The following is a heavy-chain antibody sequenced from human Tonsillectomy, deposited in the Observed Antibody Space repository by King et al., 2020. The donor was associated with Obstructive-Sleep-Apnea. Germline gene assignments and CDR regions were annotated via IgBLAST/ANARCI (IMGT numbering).Heavy chain of an antibody. J-gene: IGHJ4*02. CDR2: ISGSGGST. D-gene: IGHD2-2*01. V-gene: IGHV3-23*04. Sequence: QLVESGGGLVQPGGSLRLSCAASGFTFSSYAMSWVRQAPGKGLEWVSAISGSGGSTYYADSVKGRFTISRDNSKNTLYLQMNSLRAEDTAVYYCAKSSIYCSSTSCSRDFDYWGQGTLVTVSS. CDR3: AKSSIYCSSTSCSRDFDY. CDR1: GFTFSSYA.